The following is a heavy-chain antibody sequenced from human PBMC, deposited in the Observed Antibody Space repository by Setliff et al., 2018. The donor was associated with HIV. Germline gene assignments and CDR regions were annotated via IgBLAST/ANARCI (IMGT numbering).Heavy chain of an antibody. J-gene: IGHJ5*02. CDR2: SDHSGST. CDR1: GGSFSGYY. CDR3: ARDLPDLTGRSLDP. V-gene: IGHV4-34*01. Sequence: SETLSLTCAVNGGSFSGYYWSWIRQPPGKGLEWIGESDHSGSTNYNPSLKSRVTISVDTSKSQFSLKLNSVTAADTAVYYCARDLPDLTGRSLDPWGQGTLVTVSS. D-gene: IGHD7-27*01.